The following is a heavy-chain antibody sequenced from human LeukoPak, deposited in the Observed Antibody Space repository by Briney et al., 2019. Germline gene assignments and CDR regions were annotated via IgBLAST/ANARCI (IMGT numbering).Heavy chain of an antibody. V-gene: IGHV1-18*01. J-gene: IGHJ4*02. CDR2: ISTYNGNT. D-gene: IGHD3-16*01. CDR1: GYTFTSYG. CDR3: SRDGGLY. Sequence: ASVKVSCKASGYTFTSYGISWMRQAPGQGLEWVGWISTYNGNTDYPQKLQGRVTLSTDTSTSTAYMELRSLRSDDTAVYYCSRDGGLYWGQGALVTVSS.